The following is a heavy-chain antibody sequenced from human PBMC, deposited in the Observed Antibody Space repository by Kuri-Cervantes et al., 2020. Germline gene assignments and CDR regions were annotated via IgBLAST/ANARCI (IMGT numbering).Heavy chain of an antibody. J-gene: IGHJ4*02. CDR1: GFTFDDYA. CDR2: INWNGGST. V-gene: IGHV3-20*04. D-gene: IGHD6-19*01. CDR3: ARPFTIAVGGLGY. Sequence: GGSLRLSCAASGFTFDDYAMHWVRQAPGKGLEWVSVINWNGGSTGYADSVKGRFTISRDNAKNSLYLQMNSLRAEDTALYYCARPFTIAVGGLGYWGQGTLVTVSS.